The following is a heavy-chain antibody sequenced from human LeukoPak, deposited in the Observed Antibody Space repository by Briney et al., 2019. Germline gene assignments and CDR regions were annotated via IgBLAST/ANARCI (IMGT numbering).Heavy chain of an antibody. Sequence: GGSLRLSCAASGFTFSSYAMTWVRQAPWKGLEWVSTITGSGGRTYYADSVKGRFTISKDPSKNTLYLQMNGLRAEDTAIYYCARESPVAATGRSWFDAWGQGTLVTVSS. CDR3: ARESPVAATGRSWFDA. J-gene: IGHJ5*02. CDR1: GFTFSSYA. D-gene: IGHD6-13*01. V-gene: IGHV3-23*01. CDR2: ITGSGGRT.